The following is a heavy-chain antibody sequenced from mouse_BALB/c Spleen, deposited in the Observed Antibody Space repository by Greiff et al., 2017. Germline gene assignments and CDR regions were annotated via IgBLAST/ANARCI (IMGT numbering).Heavy chain of an antibody. J-gene: IGHJ4*01. CDR2: IYPGDGDT. V-gene: IGHV1-80*01. CDR1: GYAFSSYW. CDR3: ARGRRSYAMDD. Sequence: QVQLQQSGAELVRPGSSVKISCKASGYAFSSYWMNWVKQRPGQGLEWIGQIYPGDGDTNYNGTFKGKATLTADKSSSTAYMQLSSLTSEDSAVYFCARGRRSYAMDDWGQGTSVTVSS.